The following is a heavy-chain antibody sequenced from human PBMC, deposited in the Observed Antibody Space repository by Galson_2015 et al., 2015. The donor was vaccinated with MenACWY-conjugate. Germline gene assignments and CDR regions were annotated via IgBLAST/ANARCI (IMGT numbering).Heavy chain of an antibody. V-gene: IGHV4-59*08. D-gene: IGHD1/OR15-1a*01. CDR2: IYYSGST. J-gene: IGHJ4*02. CDR3: ARENTKYYFDS. Sequence: SETLSLTCTVSGGSISNYYWSWIRQPPGKGLEWIGYIYYSGSTNYNPSLQSRVTMSVDTSKNHFSLKLSSVTAADTAVYYCARENTKYYFDSWGQGTLVTVSS. CDR1: GGSISNYY.